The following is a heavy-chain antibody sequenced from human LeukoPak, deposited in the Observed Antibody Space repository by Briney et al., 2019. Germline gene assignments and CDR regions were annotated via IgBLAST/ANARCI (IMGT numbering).Heavy chain of an antibody. Sequence: GGSLRLSCAASGFTFSSYGMHWVRQAPGKGLEWVAFIRYDGSNKYYADSVKGRFTTSRDNSKNTLYLQMNSLRAEDTAVYYCAKDRSIFVVVPAATVDYWGQGTLVTVSS. D-gene: IGHD2-2*01. J-gene: IGHJ4*02. V-gene: IGHV3-30*02. CDR3: AKDRSIFVVVPAATVDY. CDR2: IRYDGSNK. CDR1: GFTFSSYG.